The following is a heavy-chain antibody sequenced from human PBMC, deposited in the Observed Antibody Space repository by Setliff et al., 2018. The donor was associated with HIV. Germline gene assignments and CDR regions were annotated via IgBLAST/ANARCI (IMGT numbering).Heavy chain of an antibody. D-gene: IGHD6-6*01. Sequence: SETLSLTCSVSGGSITNGCYYWSWIRQHPGKGLEWIGYIYNSGSTYHNPSLKSRLTLSLDMSKNQFSLQLTSVTAADTAVYFCARAHIAARPFDHWGQGTLVTV. J-gene: IGHJ4*02. CDR1: GGSITNGCYY. CDR2: IYNSGST. V-gene: IGHV4-31*03. CDR3: ARAHIAARPFDH.